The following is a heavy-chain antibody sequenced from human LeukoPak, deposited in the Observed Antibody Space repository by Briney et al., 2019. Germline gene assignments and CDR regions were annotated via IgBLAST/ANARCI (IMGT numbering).Heavy chain of an antibody. V-gene: IGHV4-59*01. Sequence: PSETLSLTFTVSGGSISSYYWSWIRQPPGKGLEWIGYIYYSGSTNYNPSLKSRVTISVDTSKNQFSLKLSSVTAADTAVYYCARGLGLAVAGIDYWGQGTLVTVSS. J-gene: IGHJ4*02. D-gene: IGHD6-19*01. CDR3: ARGLGLAVAGIDY. CDR1: GGSISSYY. CDR2: IYYSGST.